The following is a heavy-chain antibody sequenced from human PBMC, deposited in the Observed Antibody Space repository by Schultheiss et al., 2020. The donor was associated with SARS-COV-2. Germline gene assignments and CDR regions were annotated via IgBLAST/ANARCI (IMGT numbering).Heavy chain of an antibody. CDR2: ISSNGGNT. Sequence: GGSLRLSCAASGFTFRSYVMHWVRQAPGKGLEYVSGISSNGGNTYYANSVKGRFTISRDNSKNTLYLQMNSLRAEDTAVYYCARSLVVAYMDVWGKGTTVTVSS. J-gene: IGHJ6*03. CDR3: ARSLVVAYMDV. CDR1: GFTFRSYV. V-gene: IGHV3-64*01. D-gene: IGHD2-2*01.